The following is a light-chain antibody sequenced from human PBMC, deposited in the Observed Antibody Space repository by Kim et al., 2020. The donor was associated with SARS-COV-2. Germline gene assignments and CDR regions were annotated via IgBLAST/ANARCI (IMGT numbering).Light chain of an antibody. CDR3: VAWDDSLTGVV. CDR2: NND. J-gene: IGLJ2*01. V-gene: IGLV1-44*01. CDR1: RSNIGNNP. Sequence: GQRVLISCSGSRSNIGNNPVSWYQQFPGTAPQLLIRNNDKRPSRVPDRFSGSKSGTSASLAISGLQSEDEADYYCVAWDDSLTGVVIGGGTQLTVL.